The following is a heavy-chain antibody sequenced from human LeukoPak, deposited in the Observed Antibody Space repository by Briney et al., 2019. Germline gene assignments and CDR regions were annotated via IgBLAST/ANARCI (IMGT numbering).Heavy chain of an antibody. CDR2: IYYSGST. J-gene: IGHJ4*02. V-gene: IGHV4-39*07. D-gene: IGHD2-15*01. CDR1: GGSISSSSYY. CDR3: ARGPYCSGGSCYSNFDY. Sequence: SETLSLTCTVSGGSISSSSYYWGWIRQPPGKGLEWIGSIYYSGSTNYNPSLKSRVTISVDTSKNQFSLKLSSVTAADTAVYYCARGPYCSGGSCYSNFDYWGQGTLVTVSS.